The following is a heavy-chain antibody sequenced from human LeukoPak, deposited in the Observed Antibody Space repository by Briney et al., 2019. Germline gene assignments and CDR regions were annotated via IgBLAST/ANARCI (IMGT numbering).Heavy chain of an antibody. J-gene: IGHJ4*02. CDR1: GGSISSYY. Sequence: PSETLSLTCTVSGGSISSYYWSWIRQPPGKGLEWIGYIYYSGSTNCNPSLKSRVTISVDTSKNQFSLKLSSVTAADTAVYYCARRGSRGLDYWGQGTLVTVSS. CDR3: ARRGSRGLDY. CDR2: IYYSGST. V-gene: IGHV4-59*08. D-gene: IGHD3-16*01.